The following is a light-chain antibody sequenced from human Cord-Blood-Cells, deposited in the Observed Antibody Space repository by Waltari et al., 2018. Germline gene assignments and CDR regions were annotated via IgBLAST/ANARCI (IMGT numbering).Light chain of an antibody. J-gene: IGLJ3*02. CDR1: SSDVGSYNL. V-gene: IGLV2-23*01. CDR2: EGS. CDR3: CSYAGSSTWV. Sequence: QSALTQPASVSGPPGQSITISCTGTSSDVGSYNLVSWYQQHPGKAPKPRIYEGSKRPSGVCNRVSGSKSGNTASLTIAGLQAEYEADYYCCSYAGSSTWVFGGGTKLTVL.